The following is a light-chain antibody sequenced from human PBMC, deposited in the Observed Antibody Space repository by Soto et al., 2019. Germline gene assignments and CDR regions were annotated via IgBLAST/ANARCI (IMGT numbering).Light chain of an antibody. J-gene: IGKJ1*01. V-gene: IGKV1-5*03. CDR1: QTISSW. CDR2: KAS. CDR3: QQYNSYSQA. Sequence: DIQMTQSPSTLSVSVGDRVTITCRASQTISSWLAWYQQKPGKAPKLLIHKASSLKSGVPSRFSGSGSGTEFTLTISSLHPDDFATYYCQQYNSYSQAFGQGTKVDIK.